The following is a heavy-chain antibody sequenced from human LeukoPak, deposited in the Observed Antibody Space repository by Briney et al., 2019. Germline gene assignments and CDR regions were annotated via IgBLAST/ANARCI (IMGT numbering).Heavy chain of an antibody. V-gene: IGHV3-74*01. CDR3: GRGMRDYYGLDY. CDR1: GFIFSSFW. Sequence: GGSLRLSCAASGFIFSSFWMHWVRQVPGKGLVWVSHINSDGRTTDYADSVRGRLTISRDNAKNTLYLQMNRLTVEDTAVYYCGRGMRDYYGLDYWGQGFLVTVSS. J-gene: IGHJ4*02. CDR2: INSDGRTT. D-gene: IGHD3-10*01.